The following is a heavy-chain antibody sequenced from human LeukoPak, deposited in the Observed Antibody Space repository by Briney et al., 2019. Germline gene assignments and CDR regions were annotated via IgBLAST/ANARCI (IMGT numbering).Heavy chain of an antibody. D-gene: IGHD3-9*01. J-gene: IGHJ4*02. CDR2: INGSGGST. Sequence: PGGSLRLSCAASRFTFSSYAMSWVRQAPGKGLEWVSTINGSGGSTDYADSVKGRFTISRDNSKNTLYLQMNSLRAEDTAVYYCAKDRRGLRYFDWSPPAGYWGQGTLVTVSS. CDR1: RFTFSSYA. CDR3: AKDRRGLRYFDWSPPAGY. V-gene: IGHV3-23*01.